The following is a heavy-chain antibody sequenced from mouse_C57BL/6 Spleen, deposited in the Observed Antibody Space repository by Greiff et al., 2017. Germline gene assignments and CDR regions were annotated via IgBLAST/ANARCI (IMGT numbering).Heavy chain of an antibody. V-gene: IGHV1-7*01. CDR1: GYTFTSYW. CDR3: ANSNYLYYFDY. CDR2: INPSSGYT. D-gene: IGHD2-5*01. J-gene: IGHJ2*01. Sequence: QVQLQQSGAELAKPGASVKLSCKASGYTFTSYWMHWVKQRPGQGLEWIGYINPSSGYTKYNQKFKDKATLTADKSSSTAYMQLSSLTYEDSAVXYCANSNYLYYFDYWGQGTTLTVAS.